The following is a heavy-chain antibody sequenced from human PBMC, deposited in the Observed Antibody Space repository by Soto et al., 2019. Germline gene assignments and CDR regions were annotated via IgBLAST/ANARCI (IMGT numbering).Heavy chain of an antibody. Sequence: SETLSLTCTVSGGSISGYYWSWIRQPPGKGLEWIGNVYYSGGAKYNPSVKRRVSISVDTSKNQFSLNLSSVTAADTAVYYGAREDVAGRPPPYYYRGLDVWGRGTTVTVSS. CDR2: VYYSGGA. J-gene: IGHJ6*02. CDR1: GGSISGYY. V-gene: IGHV4-59*01. CDR3: AREDVAGRPPPYYYRGLDV. D-gene: IGHD6-6*01.